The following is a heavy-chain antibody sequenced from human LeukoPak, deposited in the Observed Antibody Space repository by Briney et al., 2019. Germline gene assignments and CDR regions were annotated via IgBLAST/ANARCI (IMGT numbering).Heavy chain of an antibody. Sequence: GGSLRLSCAASGFTFSSYGMHWVRQAPGKGLEWVAVIWHDGSIKYYADSVKGRFTISRDNSRDTLFLQMTSLRDEDTAVYYCARAVGPFDYWGQGTLVTVSS. J-gene: IGHJ4*02. CDR2: IWHDGSIK. V-gene: IGHV3-33*01. CDR1: GFTFSSYG. CDR3: ARAVGPFDY.